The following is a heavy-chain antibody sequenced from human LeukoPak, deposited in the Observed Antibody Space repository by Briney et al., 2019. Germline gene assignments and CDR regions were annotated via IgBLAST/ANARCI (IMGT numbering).Heavy chain of an antibody. CDR3: AKGPLGYSSSWYHFDY. Sequence: GGSLRLSCAASGFTFSSYAMSWVRQAPGKGLEWVSAISGSGGSTYCADSVKGRFTISRDNSKNTLYLQMNSLRAEDTAVYYCAKGPLGYSSSWYHFDYWGQGTLVTVSS. J-gene: IGHJ4*02. D-gene: IGHD6-13*01. CDR2: ISGSGGST. V-gene: IGHV3-23*01. CDR1: GFTFSSYA.